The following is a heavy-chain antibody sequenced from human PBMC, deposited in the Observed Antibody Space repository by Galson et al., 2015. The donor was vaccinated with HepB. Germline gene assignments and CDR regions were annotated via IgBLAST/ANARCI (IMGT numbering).Heavy chain of an antibody. D-gene: IGHD4/OR15-4a*01. CDR2: ITPSGDMS. V-gene: IGHV3-23*01. Sequence: SLRLSCAASGFTFRYYAMSWVRQAPGKGLEWVSGITPSGDMSFSADSVRGRVTISRDNSKNTLSLQMNSLRVEDTAVYYCATTKFGSGAYWTFEIWGQGTLVTVSS. CDR1: GFTFRYYA. CDR3: ATTKFGSGAYWTFEI. J-gene: IGHJ3*02.